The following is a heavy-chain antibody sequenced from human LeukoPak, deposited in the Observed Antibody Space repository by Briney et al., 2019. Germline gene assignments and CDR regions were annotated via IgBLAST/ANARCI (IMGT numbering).Heavy chain of an antibody. Sequence: PGGSLRLSCAASGFTFSSYAMHWVRQAPGKGLEWVAVISYDGSNKYYADSVKGRFTISRDNSKNTLYLQMNSLRAEDTAVYYCARVQLLSDDYGDYGSGAFDIWGQGTMVTVSS. D-gene: IGHD4-17*01. CDR1: GFTFSSYA. CDR2: ISYDGSNK. V-gene: IGHV3-30*04. CDR3: ARVQLLSDDYGDYGSGAFDI. J-gene: IGHJ3*02.